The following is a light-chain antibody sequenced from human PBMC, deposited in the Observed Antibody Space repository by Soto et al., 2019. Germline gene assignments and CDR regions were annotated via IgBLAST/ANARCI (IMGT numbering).Light chain of an antibody. Sequence: EIVLTQSPATLSLSPGERATLSCRASQSVSSYLAWYQQKPGQAPRLLIYDASNRATGIPARFSGSGSETDFTLTISSLEPEDFAVFYCQQRSNWPPMYTFGQGTSLEIK. V-gene: IGKV3-11*01. J-gene: IGKJ2*01. CDR3: QQRSNWPPMYT. CDR1: QSVSSY. CDR2: DAS.